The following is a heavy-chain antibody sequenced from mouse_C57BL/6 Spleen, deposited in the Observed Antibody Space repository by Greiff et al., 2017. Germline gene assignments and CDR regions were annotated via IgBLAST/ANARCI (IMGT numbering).Heavy chain of an antibody. Sequence: QVQLQQPGAELVKPGASVKMSCKASGYTFTSYWITWVKQRPGQGLEWIGDLYPGSGSTNYNEKFKSKATLTVDTSSSTAYMQLSSLTSEDSAVYYCARGGYYGSLYYFDYWGQGTTLTVSS. CDR3: ARGGYYGSLYYFDY. D-gene: IGHD1-1*01. J-gene: IGHJ2*01. CDR2: LYPGSGST. CDR1: GYTFTSYW. V-gene: IGHV1-55*01.